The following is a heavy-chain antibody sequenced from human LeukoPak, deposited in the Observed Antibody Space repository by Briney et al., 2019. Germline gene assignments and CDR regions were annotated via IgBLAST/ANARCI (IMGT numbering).Heavy chain of an antibody. CDR1: GFTFDDYA. V-gene: IGHV3-9*01. Sequence: PGRSLRLSCAASGFTFDDYAMHWVRQAPGKGLEWVSGISWNSGSIGYADSVKGRFTISRDNAKNSLYLQMNSLRAEDTAVYYCAKGRGCSSTSCRYYYYYYMDVWGKGTTVTVSS. D-gene: IGHD2-2*01. CDR2: ISWNSGSI. CDR3: AKGRGCSSTSCRYYYYYYMDV. J-gene: IGHJ6*03.